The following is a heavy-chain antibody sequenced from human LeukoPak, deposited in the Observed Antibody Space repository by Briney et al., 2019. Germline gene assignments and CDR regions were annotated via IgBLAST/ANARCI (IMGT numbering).Heavy chain of an antibody. V-gene: IGHV3-20*04. Sequence: GGSLRLSCAASGFTFDDYGMSWVRQAPGKGLGWVSGINWSGGSTGYADSVKGRFTISRDNAKNSLYLQMNSLRAEDTALYYCARDRSDYFDYWGQGTLVTVSS. CDR1: GFTFDDYG. CDR3: ARDRSDYFDY. J-gene: IGHJ4*02. CDR2: INWSGGST.